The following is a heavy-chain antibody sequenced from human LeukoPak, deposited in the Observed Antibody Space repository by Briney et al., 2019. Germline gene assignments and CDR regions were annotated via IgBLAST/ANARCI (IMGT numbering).Heavy chain of an antibody. Sequence: AASVKVSCKASGYTFNNYYMYWVRQAPGRGLEWMGMINPSGGGTSYAQKFQGRVTMTRDTSTRTVYMEVSSLKPEDTAVYYCARQGAYSSAIGMGYWGQGTLVTVSS. J-gene: IGHJ4*02. V-gene: IGHV1-46*02. D-gene: IGHD6-19*01. CDR3: ARQGAYSSAIGMGY. CDR2: INPSGGGT. CDR1: GYTFNNYY.